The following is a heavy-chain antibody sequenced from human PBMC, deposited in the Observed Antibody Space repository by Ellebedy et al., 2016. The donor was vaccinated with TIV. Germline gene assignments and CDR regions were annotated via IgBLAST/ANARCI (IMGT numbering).Heavy chain of an antibody. CDR2: IYPGDSDT. CDR1: GYRFTSYW. J-gene: IGHJ4*02. V-gene: IGHV5-51*01. Sequence: GESLKISXKASGYRFTSYWIAWVRQVPGKGLEWMGSIYPGDSDTRYSPSFQGHVTLSADKTINSAYLQLSSLEASDTAIYFCARRTKSSKYNYDTTGYLGHDYWGQGTLVTVSS. CDR3: ARRTKSSKYNYDTTGYLGHDY. D-gene: IGHD3-22*01.